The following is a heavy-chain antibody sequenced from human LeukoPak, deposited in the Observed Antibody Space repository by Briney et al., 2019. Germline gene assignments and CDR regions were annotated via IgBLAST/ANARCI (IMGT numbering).Heavy chain of an antibody. Sequence: PGGSLRLSCAASGFTFSSYSFNWVRQPPGKGLEWIGSIYYSGSTYYNPSLKSRVTISVDTSKSQFSLKLSSVTAADTAVYYCARHSSGSYWAYYFDYWGQGTLVTVSS. V-gene: IGHV4-39*01. CDR1: GFTFSSYSFN. CDR2: IYYSGST. D-gene: IGHD1-26*01. J-gene: IGHJ4*02. CDR3: ARHSSGSYWAYYFDY.